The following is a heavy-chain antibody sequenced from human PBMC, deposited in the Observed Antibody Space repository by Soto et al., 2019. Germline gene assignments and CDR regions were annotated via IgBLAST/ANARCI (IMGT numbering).Heavy chain of an antibody. D-gene: IGHD6-6*01. J-gene: IGHJ4*02. V-gene: IGHV3-9*01. CDR2: ISWNSGSI. CDR1: GFTFDDYA. Sequence: LRLSCAASGFTFDDYAMHWVRQAPGKGLEWVSGISWNSGSIGYADSVKGRFTISRDNAKNSLYLQMNSLRAEDTALYYCAKVSELYSSSPIDYWGQGTLVTVSS. CDR3: AKVSELYSSSPIDY.